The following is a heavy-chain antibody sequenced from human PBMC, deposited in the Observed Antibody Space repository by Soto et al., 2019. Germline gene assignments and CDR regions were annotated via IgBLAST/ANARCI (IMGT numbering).Heavy chain of an antibody. D-gene: IGHD6-19*01. Sequence: EVQLLESGGGLVQPGGSLRLSCAASGFTFSSDAMSWVRQAPGKGLEWVSAISGSGGSTYYADSVKGRFTISRDNSKNMLYLQMNSLRAEDTAVYYCAKVNGYSSGWFDYWGQGTLVTVSS. CDR3: AKVNGYSSGWFDY. V-gene: IGHV3-23*01. J-gene: IGHJ4*02. CDR2: ISGSGGST. CDR1: GFTFSSDA.